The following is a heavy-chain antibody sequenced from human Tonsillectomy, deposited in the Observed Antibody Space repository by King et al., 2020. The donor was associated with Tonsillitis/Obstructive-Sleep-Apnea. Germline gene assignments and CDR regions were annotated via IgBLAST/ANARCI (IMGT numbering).Heavy chain of an antibody. Sequence: DVQLVESGGGLVQPGGSLRLSCAASGFTFSDHYMDWVRQAPGKGLEWVGRTRNKANSYTTEYAASVKGRFTISRDDSKNSLYLQMNSLKTEDTAVYYCARRQDIAVAGTGDWFDPWGQGTLVTVSS. D-gene: IGHD6-19*01. CDR3: ARRQDIAVAGTGDWFDP. CDR1: GFTFSDHY. J-gene: IGHJ5*02. CDR2: TRNKANSYTT. V-gene: IGHV3-72*01.